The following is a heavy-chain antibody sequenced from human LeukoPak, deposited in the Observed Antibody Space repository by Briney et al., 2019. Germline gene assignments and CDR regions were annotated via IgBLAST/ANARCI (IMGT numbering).Heavy chain of an antibody. Sequence: SVKVSCKASGYTFTSYGISWVRQAPGQGLEWMGGIIPIFGTANYAQKFQGRVTITTDESTSTAYMELSSLRSEDTAVYYCARSLIVVVPAAKLGYSYGYFDYWGQGTLVTVSS. D-gene: IGHD2-2*01. V-gene: IGHV1-69*05. J-gene: IGHJ4*02. CDR1: GYTFTSYG. CDR3: ARSLIVVVPAAKLGYSYGYFDY. CDR2: IIPIFGTA.